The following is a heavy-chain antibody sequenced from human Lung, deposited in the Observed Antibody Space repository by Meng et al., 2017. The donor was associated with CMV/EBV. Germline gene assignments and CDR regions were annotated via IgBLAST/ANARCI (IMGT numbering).Heavy chain of an antibody. CDR2: IDDSGST. CDR1: GVSISSNIR. D-gene: IGHD1-26*01. CDR3: ARGKQDAWELLAY. V-gene: IGHV4-4*02. J-gene: IGHJ4*02. Sequence: GQLQESGPGLAKPSGTLSPTCGVSGVSISSNIRWTWVRQPPGKGLEWIGDIDDSGSTNYNPSLNSRISISLDKSKNHFSLKVNSVTAADTAVYYCARGKQDAWELLAYWGQGALVTVSS.